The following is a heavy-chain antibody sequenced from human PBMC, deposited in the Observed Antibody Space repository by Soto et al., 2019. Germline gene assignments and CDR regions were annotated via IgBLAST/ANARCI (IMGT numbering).Heavy chain of an antibody. CDR3: ARIVPSAEAWFRP. V-gene: IGHV1-18*01. CDR1: GYTFSNYG. Sequence: QVQLVQSGGEVKRPGASVKVSCKTSGYTFSNYGITWVRQAPGQPLEWLGWISLYSDGTSYAQKFQGRVSMTTDTSTITVYQKLRRLRSDDTLVNYRARIVPSAEAWFRPWGQGTLVTVSS. CDR2: ISLYSDGT. J-gene: IGHJ5*02. D-gene: IGHD2-2*01.